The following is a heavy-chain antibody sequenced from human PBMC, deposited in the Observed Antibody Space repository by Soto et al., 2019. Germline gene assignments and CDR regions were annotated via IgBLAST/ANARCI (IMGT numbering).Heavy chain of an antibody. V-gene: IGHV3-74*01. CDR1: GFTFSSFW. CDR3: ARSVDY. Sequence: EVQLVESGGGLVQPGGPLRLSCAASGFTFSSFWMHWVRQAPGKGLVWVSRINTDGRSTTYADSVKGRFTISRDNAKNTLYLQMNSLRPEDTAVYYCARSVDYWGQGSLVTVSS. J-gene: IGHJ4*02. CDR2: INTDGRST.